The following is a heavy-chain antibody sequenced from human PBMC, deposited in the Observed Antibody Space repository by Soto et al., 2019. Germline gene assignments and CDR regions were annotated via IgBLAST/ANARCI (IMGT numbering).Heavy chain of an antibody. CDR3: SRDIMQWMEDP. CDR2: ISGYNGNT. J-gene: IGHJ5*02. V-gene: IGHV1-18*01. D-gene: IGHD6-19*01. CDR1: GYTFTSYG. Sequence: ASAQLSCQDSGYTFTSYGIRWVRQAPGQGLEWMGCISGYNGNTNYAQKLQGRVTMSTDTSTSTAYMELRSLRSEETAVYYCSRDIMQWMEDPWGQGTLVTVSS.